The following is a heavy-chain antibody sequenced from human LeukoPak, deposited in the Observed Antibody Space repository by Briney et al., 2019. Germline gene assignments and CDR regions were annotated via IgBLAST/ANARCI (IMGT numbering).Heavy chain of an antibody. D-gene: IGHD2-2*01. CDR1: GFTFSSYG. J-gene: IGHJ4*02. Sequence: PGRSLRLSCAASGFTFSSYGMHWVRQAPGKGLEWVAVIWYDGSNKYYADSVKGRFTISRDNSKNTLYLQMNRLRAEDTAVYYCAKDALYCSSTSCYPGYFDYWGQGTLVTVSS. V-gene: IGHV3-33*06. CDR2: IWYDGSNK. CDR3: AKDALYCSSTSCYPGYFDY.